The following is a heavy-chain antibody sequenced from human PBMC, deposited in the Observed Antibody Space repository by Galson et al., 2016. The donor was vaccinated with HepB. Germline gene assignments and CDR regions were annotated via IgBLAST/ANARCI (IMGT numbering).Heavy chain of an antibody. D-gene: IGHD3-3*01. Sequence: ETLSLTCAVYGGSFSGYYWSWIRQPPGKGLEWIGEINHSGSTNYNPSLKSPVTISLDTSKKQISLKLSSMTAEDAAVYYCARVRVFDFWRGFLPDYWGQGILVTVSS. J-gene: IGHJ4*02. CDR1: GGSFSGYY. CDR3: ARVRVFDFWRGFLPDY. V-gene: IGHV4-34*01. CDR2: INHSGST.